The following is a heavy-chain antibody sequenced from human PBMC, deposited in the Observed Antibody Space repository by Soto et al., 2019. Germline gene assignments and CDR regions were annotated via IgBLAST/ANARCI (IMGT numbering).Heavy chain of an antibody. Sequence: QVQLVESGGGVVQPGRSLRLSCAASGFTFSSYGMHWVRQAPGKGLEWVAGIWYDGSNKYYADSVKGRFTISRDNSKNTLYLQMNSLRAEDTAVYYCARRGGYSSSWTHSPYFDYWGQGTLVTVSS. V-gene: IGHV3-33*01. CDR1: GFTFSSYG. D-gene: IGHD6-13*01. J-gene: IGHJ4*02. CDR2: IWYDGSNK. CDR3: ARRGGYSSSWTHSPYFDY.